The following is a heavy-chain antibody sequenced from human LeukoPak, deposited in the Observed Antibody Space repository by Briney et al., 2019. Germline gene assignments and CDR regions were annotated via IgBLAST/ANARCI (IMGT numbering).Heavy chain of an antibody. Sequence: GGSLRLSCVASGFTFDDYAMHWVRQAPGKGLEWVSLISGHGGSTYYADSVKGRFSISRDNSKNSLSLEMNSLRTEDTAMYYCARESGKFDYWGQGTLVAVSS. V-gene: IGHV3-43*02. J-gene: IGHJ4*02. CDR3: ARESGKFDY. CDR1: GFTFDDYA. CDR2: ISGHGGST.